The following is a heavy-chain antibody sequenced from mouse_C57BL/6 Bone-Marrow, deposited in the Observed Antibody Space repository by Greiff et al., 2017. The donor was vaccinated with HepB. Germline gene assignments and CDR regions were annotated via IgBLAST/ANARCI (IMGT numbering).Heavy chain of an antibody. D-gene: IGHD4-1*01. Sequence: EVQLVESGGGLVQPGGSMKLSCVASGFTFSNYWMNWVRQSPEKGLEWVAQIRLKSDNYATHYAESVKGMFTISRDDSKSSVYLQMNNLRAEDTGIYYCTPITGLDYWGQGTTLTVSS. V-gene: IGHV6-3*01. CDR2: IRLKSDNYAT. J-gene: IGHJ2*01. CDR3: TPITGLDY. CDR1: GFTFSNYW.